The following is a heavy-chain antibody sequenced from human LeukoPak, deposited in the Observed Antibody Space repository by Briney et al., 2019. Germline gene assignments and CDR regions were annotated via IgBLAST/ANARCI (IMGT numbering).Heavy chain of an antibody. V-gene: IGHV4-61*01. Sequence: SETLSLTCTVSGGSISSSSYYWGWIRQPPGKGLEWIGYIYYSGSTNYNPSLKSRVTISVDTSKNQFSLKLSSVTAADTAVYYCARDGCSGGSCYSWFDPWGQGTLVTVSS. CDR3: ARDGCSGGSCYSWFDP. J-gene: IGHJ5*02. CDR2: IYYSGST. CDR1: GGSISSSSYY. D-gene: IGHD2-15*01.